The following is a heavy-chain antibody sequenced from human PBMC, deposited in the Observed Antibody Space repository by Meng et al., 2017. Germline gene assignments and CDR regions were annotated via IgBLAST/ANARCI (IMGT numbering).Heavy chain of an antibody. D-gene: IGHD6-19*01. Sequence: EQLAAAVGRFTEPVAPPSTACTASGICGSTSYIWLLRQARGKVVVWVSVIYSGGSTYYADFVKRRFSIVRNNYKHSFYKQSTVPGADDAVVYFAGRGSSSGWEYNYWGQGTLVTVSS. CDR3: GRGSSSGWEYNY. CDR1: GICGSTSY. V-gene: IGHV3-53*01. CDR2: IYSGGST. J-gene: IGHJ4*02.